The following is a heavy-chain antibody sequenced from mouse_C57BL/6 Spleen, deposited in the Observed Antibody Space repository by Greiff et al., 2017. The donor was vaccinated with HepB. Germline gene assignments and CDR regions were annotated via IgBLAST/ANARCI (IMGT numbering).Heavy chain of an antibody. V-gene: IGHV5-17*01. CDR1: GFTFSDYG. Sequence: VQLKESGGGLVKPGGSLKLSCAASGFTFSDYGMHWVRQAPEKGLEWVAYISSGSSTIYYADTVKGRFTISRDNAKNTLFLQMTSLRSEDTAMYYCARNFYYGNYAMDYWGQGTSVTVSS. D-gene: IGHD2-1*01. CDR2: ISSGSSTI. J-gene: IGHJ4*01. CDR3: ARNFYYGNYAMDY.